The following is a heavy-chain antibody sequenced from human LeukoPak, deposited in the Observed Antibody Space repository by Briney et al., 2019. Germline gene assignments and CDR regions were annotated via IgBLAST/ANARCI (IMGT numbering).Heavy chain of an antibody. CDR1: GYTFTSYG. CDR2: ISAYNGNT. Sequence: ATVKVSCKASGYTFTSYGISWVRQAPGQGLEWMGWISAYNGNTNYAQKLQGRITMTRDMSTSTVYMELSSLRSEDTAVYYCARETSQKGAHYMDVWGKGTTVTISS. V-gene: IGHV1-18*01. J-gene: IGHJ6*03. D-gene: IGHD3-16*01. CDR3: ARETSQKGAHYMDV.